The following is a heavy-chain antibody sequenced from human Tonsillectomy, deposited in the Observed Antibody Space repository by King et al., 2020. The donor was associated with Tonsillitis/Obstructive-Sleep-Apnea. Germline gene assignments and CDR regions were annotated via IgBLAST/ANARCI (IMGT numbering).Heavy chain of an antibody. Sequence: VQLVESGGGLVKPGGSLRLSCAASGFTFSSYSMNWVRQAPGKGLEWVSSISGSSSYIYYEDSVKGRFTISRDNAKNSLYLQMNSLRAEDTDVYYCTRGHSSCWVPFDYWGQGTLVTVSS. CDR1: GFTFSSYS. CDR2: ISGSSSYI. J-gene: IGHJ4*02. V-gene: IGHV3-21*01. D-gene: IGHD6-19*01. CDR3: TRGHSSCWVPFDY.